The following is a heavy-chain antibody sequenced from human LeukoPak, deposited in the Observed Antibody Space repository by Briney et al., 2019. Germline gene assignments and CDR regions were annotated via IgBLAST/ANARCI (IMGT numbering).Heavy chain of an antibody. J-gene: IGHJ5*02. CDR3: ARESERNDGWFDP. V-gene: IGHV1-8*01. Sequence: GASVLVSCKASGYTFRIHDINWVRQAPGQGLEWMGWVSPKTGRTGYAQKFQGRVYMTTNASLSTAYMELSSLRSDDTAVYFGARESERNDGWFDPWGQGTLVTVSS. CDR2: VSPKTGRT. D-gene: IGHD1-1*01. CDR1: GYTFRIHD.